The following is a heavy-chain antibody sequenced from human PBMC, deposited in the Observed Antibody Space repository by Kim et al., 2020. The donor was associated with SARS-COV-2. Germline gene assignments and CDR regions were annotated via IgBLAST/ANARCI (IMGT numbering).Heavy chain of an antibody. Sequence: LTCAASGFTFDDYAMHWVRQAPGKGLEWVSGISWNSGSIGYADSVKGRFTISRDNAKNSLYLQMNSLRAEDTALYYCAKDQGAFEYYGMDVWGQGTTVTVSS. CDR3: AKDQGAFEYYGMDV. D-gene: IGHD3-16*01. J-gene: IGHJ6*02. CDR2: ISWNSGSI. CDR1: GFTFDDYA. V-gene: IGHV3-9*01.